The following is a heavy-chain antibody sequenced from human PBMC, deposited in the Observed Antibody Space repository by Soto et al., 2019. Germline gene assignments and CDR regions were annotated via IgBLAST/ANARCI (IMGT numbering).Heavy chain of an antibody. CDR2: TYFRGSA. Sequence: PXETLSLTCDVSGVSITSHYWNWIRQSPGMGLEWIGSTYFRGSASYNPSLKSRVTISLDTSKDQLSLTLSAVTAADSAVYYCPRDLRSRGWFDPWGPGILVTVSS. CDR3: PRDLRSRGWFDP. CDR1: GVSITSHY. V-gene: IGHV4-59*11. J-gene: IGHJ5*02.